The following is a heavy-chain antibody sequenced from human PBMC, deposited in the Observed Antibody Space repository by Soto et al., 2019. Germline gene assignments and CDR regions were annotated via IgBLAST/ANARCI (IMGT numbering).Heavy chain of an antibody. CDR3: ASWARHDYGDYAADY. J-gene: IGHJ4*02. CDR2: IYHSGST. Sequence: QVQLQESGPGLVKPSGTLSLTCAVSGGSISSSNWWSWVRQPPGKGLEWSGEIYHSGSTNYNPSLKSRVTMSVDKSKNQFALKLSSVTAADTAVYYCASWARHDYGDYAADYWGQGTLVTVSS. V-gene: IGHV4-4*02. CDR1: GGSISSSNW. D-gene: IGHD4-17*01.